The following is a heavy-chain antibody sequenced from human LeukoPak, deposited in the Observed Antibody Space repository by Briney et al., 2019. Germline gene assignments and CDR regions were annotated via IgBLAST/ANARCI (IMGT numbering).Heavy chain of an antibody. V-gene: IGHV3-15*01. CDR3: TTLMITFGGVIVFDY. CDR2: IKSKTDGGTT. J-gene: IGHJ4*02. Sequence: GGSLRLSCATSGFTFSNAWMSWVRQAPGKGLEWVGRIKSKTDGGTTDYAAPVKGRFTISRDDSKNTLYLQMNSLKTEDTAVYYCTTLMITFGGVIVFDYWGQGTLVTVSS. D-gene: IGHD3-16*02. CDR1: GFTFSNAW.